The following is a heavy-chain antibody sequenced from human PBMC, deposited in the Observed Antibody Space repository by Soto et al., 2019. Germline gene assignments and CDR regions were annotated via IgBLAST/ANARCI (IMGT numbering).Heavy chain of an antibody. CDR1: GFTFSSYS. CDR2: ISSSSSYI. CDR3: ARDGVFVRCLDWLGGADV. V-gene: IGHV3-21*01. Sequence: EVQLVESGGGLVKPGGSLRLSCAASGFTFSSYSMNWVRQAPGKGLEWVSSISSSSSYIYYADSVKGRFTISRDNAKNSLYLQMNSLRAEDTAVYYCARDGVFVRCLDWLGGADVWGQGTTVTVSS. D-gene: IGHD3-3*01. J-gene: IGHJ6*02.